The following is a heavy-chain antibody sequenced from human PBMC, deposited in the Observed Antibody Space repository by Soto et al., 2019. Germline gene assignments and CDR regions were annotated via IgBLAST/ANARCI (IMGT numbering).Heavy chain of an antibody. V-gene: IGHV4-59*01. CDR1: SGSISSYN. CDR2: INYSGST. J-gene: IGHJ4*02. D-gene: IGHD3-10*01. CDR3: ARENYYALDY. Sequence: KTSETLSLTCTVSSGSISSYNWNWVRQPPGKGLEWSGFINYSGSTHYNPSLKSRVTISLDTSKNQFSLKLNSVTAADTAVYYCARENYYALDYWGPGTLVTVSS.